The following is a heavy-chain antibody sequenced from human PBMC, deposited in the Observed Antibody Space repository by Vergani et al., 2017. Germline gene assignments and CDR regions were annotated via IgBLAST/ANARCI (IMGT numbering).Heavy chain of an antibody. CDR3: ARATGILRFLEWLSADYFDY. J-gene: IGHJ4*02. Sequence: QVQLQQWGAGLLKPSETLSLTCAVYGGSFSGYYWSWIRQPPGKGLEWIGEINHSGSTNYNPSLKSRVTISVDTSKNQFSLKLSSVTAADTAVYYCARATGILRFLEWLSADYFDYWGQGTLVTVSS. D-gene: IGHD3-3*01. CDR2: INHSGST. V-gene: IGHV4-34*01. CDR1: GGSFSGYY.